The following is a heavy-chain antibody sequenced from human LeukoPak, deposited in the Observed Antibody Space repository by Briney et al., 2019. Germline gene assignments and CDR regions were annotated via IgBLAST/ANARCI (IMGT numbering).Heavy chain of an antibody. V-gene: IGHV4-39*01. CDR2: SHYSGST. D-gene: IGHD1-1*01. CDR3: ARASDERSNREYYYGMDV. J-gene: IGHJ6*02. CDR1: GGSISSSSYY. Sequence: PSETLSLTCSVSGGSISSSSYYWGWIRQPPGKGLEWIGSSHYSGSTYYNPSLRSRVTISVDTSNNQFSLKLSSVTAADTAVYYCARASDERSNREYYYGMDVWGQGTTVTVSS.